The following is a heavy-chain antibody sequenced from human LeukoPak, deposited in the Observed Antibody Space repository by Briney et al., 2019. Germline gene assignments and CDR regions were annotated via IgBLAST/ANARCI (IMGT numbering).Heavy chain of an antibody. CDR1: GFTFSSYG. J-gene: IGHJ4*02. V-gene: IGHV3-30*18. CDR2: ISYDGSNK. CDR3: AKSDVDTTHSY. D-gene: IGHD5-18*01. Sequence: GRSLRLSCAASGFTFSSYGMHWVRQAPGKGLEWVAVISYDGSNKYYADSVKGRFTISRGNSKNTLYLQMNSLRAEDTAVYYCAKSDVDTTHSYWGQGTLVTVSS.